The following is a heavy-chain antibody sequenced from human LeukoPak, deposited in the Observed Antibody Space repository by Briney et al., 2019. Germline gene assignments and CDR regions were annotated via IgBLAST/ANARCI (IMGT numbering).Heavy chain of an antibody. Sequence: GGSLRLSCAASGFTFSSYEMNWVRQAPGKGLEWVSYISNSGTAIYYADSVKGRFTISRDNAKSSLYLQMNSLRAEDTADYYCARAGYSMDTEYFQHWGQGTLVTVSS. CDR1: GFTFSSYE. J-gene: IGHJ1*01. V-gene: IGHV3-48*03. CDR3: ARAGYSMDTEYFQH. CDR2: ISNSGTAI. D-gene: IGHD5-18*01.